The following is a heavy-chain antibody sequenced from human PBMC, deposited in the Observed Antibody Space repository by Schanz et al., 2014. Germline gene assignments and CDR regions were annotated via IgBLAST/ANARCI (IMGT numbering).Heavy chain of an antibody. D-gene: IGHD1-26*01. V-gene: IGHV3-21*01. CDR1: GFSFSGYG. J-gene: IGHJ4*02. CDR2: ISGESYYI. Sequence: VQLVESGGGVAQPGGSLRLSCAASGFSFSGYGMHWVRQAPGKGLEWVSYISGESYYITYADSVKGRFTISRDNAKNSLYMQMNSVRAEDTAVYYCASMSDSGSFDSWGQGTLVTVSS. CDR3: ASMSDSGSFDS.